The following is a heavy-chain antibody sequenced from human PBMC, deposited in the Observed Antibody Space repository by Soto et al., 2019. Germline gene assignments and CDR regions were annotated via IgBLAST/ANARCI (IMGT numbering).Heavy chain of an antibody. CDR3: ARDSGITIFGVVISLTNWFEP. CDR1: VCSISSGYY. Sequence: PSETLSLTCAFSVCSISSGYYWGWIRQPPGKGLEWIGSIYHSGSTYYNPSLKSRVTISVDTSKNQFSLKLSSVTAADTAVYYCARDSGITIFGVVISLTNWFEPWGQGTLVNVS. V-gene: IGHV4-38-2*02. D-gene: IGHD3-3*01. J-gene: IGHJ5*02. CDR2: IYHSGST.